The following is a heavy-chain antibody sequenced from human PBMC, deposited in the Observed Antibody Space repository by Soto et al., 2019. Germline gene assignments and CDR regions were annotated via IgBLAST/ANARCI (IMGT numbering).Heavy chain of an antibody. CDR3: ARNTVFWGSYRHNDY. Sequence: GASVKVSCKASGGTFSSYAISWVRQAPGQGLEGMGGIIPNSGTTDYAQKFQGRVTMTRNTSISTAYMELSSLRSEDTAVYYCARNTVFWGSYRHNDYWGQGTLVTVSS. CDR1: GGTFSSYA. V-gene: IGHV1-8*02. CDR2: IIPNSGTT. J-gene: IGHJ4*02. D-gene: IGHD3-16*02.